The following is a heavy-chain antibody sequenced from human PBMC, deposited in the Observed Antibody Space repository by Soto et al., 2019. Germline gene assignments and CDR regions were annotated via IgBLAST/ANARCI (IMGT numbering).Heavy chain of an antibody. V-gene: IGHV3-23*01. D-gene: IGHD4-17*01. CDR3: AKAPELYGDPGGYFDY. Sequence: EVQLLESGGGLVQPGGSLRLSCAASGFTFSSYAMSWVRQAPGKGLEWVSAISGSGGSTYYADSVKGRFTISRDNSKNTLYLQMNSLRAEDTAVYYCAKAPELYGDPGGYFDYWGQGTLVTVSS. J-gene: IGHJ4*02. CDR2: ISGSGGST. CDR1: GFTFSSYA.